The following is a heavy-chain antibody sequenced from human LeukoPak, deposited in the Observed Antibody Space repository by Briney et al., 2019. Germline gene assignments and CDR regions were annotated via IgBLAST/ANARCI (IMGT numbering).Heavy chain of an antibody. CDR1: GFTFSSYG. J-gene: IGHJ4*02. V-gene: IGHV3-30*18. Sequence: PGGSLRLSCAASGFTFSSYGMHWVRRAPGKGLEWVALISYDGSNKYYADSVKGRFTISRDNSKNTLYLQMNSLRAEDTAVYYCAKRFPAVFDYWGQGTLVTVSS. CDR3: AKRFPAVFDY. D-gene: IGHD6-19*01. CDR2: ISYDGSNK.